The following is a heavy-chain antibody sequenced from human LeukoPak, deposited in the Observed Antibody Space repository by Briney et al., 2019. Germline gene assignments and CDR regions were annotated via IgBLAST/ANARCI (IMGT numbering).Heavy chain of an antibody. CDR1: GGTFGSYA. J-gene: IGHJ5*02. D-gene: IGHD3-3*01. Sequence: GASVKVSCKASGGTFGSYAISWVRQAPGQGLEWMGGIIPIFGTANYAQKFQGRVTITADESTSTAYMELSSLRSEDTAVYYCASGGYDFWSGFSLRPWGQGTLVTVSS. CDR2: IIPIFGTA. CDR3: ASGGYDFWSGFSLRP. V-gene: IGHV1-69*13.